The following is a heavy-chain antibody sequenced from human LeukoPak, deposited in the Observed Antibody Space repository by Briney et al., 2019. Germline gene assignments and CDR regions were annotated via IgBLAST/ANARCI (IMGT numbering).Heavy chain of an antibody. V-gene: IGHV4-34*01. CDR3: ARDPYGSGSAHAFDI. CDR1: GGSFSGYY. J-gene: IGHJ3*02. Sequence: PSETLSLTCAVYGGSFSGYYWSWIRQPPGKGLEWIGEINHSGSTNYNPSLKSRVTISVDTSKNQFSLKLSSVTAADTAVYYCARDPYGSGSAHAFDIWGQGTMVTVSS. D-gene: IGHD3-10*01. CDR2: INHSGST.